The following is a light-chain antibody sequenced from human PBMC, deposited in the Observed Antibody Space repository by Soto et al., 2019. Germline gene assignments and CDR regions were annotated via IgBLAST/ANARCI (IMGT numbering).Light chain of an antibody. J-gene: IGKJ2*01. CDR1: QSVSSN. CDR2: GAS. V-gene: IGKV3-15*01. Sequence: EIVMTQSPATLSVSPGERATLSCRASQSVSSNLAWYQQKPGQAPRLLIYGASTRATGITARFSGSGSGTEFTITISSLQSEDFAVYYCQQYNNWPPLYTFGQGTKLEIK. CDR3: QQYNNWPPLYT.